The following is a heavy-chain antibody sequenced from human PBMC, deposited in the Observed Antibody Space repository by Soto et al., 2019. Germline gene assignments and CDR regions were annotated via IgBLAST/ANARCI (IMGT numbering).Heavy chain of an antibody. J-gene: IGHJ5*02. CDR3: ARHTRRYSSSWYNWFDP. V-gene: IGHV4-39*01. Sequence: PSETLSLTCTVSGGSISSSSYYWGWIRQPPGKGLEWIGSIYYSGSTYYNPSLKSRVTISVDTSKNQFSLKLSSVTAADTAVYYCARHTRRYSSSWYNWFDPWGQGTLVTVYS. D-gene: IGHD6-13*01. CDR2: IYYSGST. CDR1: GGSISSSSYY.